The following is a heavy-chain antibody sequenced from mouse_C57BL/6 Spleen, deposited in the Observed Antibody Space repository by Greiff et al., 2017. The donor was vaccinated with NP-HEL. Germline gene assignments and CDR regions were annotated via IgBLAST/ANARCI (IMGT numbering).Heavy chain of an antibody. V-gene: IGHV5-16*01. D-gene: IGHD1-1*02. CDR2: INYDGSST. J-gene: IGHJ3*01. CDR3: ARDEVGFAY. Sequence: EVQRVESEGGLVQPGSSMKLSCTASGFTFSDYYMAWVRQVPEKGLEWVANINYDGSSTYYLDSLKSRFIISRDNAKNILYLQMSSLKSEDTATYYCARDEVGFAYWGQGTLVTVSA. CDR1: GFTFSDYY.